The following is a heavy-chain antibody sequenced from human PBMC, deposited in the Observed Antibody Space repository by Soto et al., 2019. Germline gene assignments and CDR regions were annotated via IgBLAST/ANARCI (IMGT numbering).Heavy chain of an antibody. J-gene: IGHJ4*02. D-gene: IGHD6-19*01. CDR2: ISAYNGNT. Sequence: ASVKVSCKASGYTFTSYGISWVRQAPGQGLEWMGWISAYNGNTNYAQKLQGRVTMTTDTSTSTAYMELRSLRSDDTAVYYCARVRYSSGWSRAYYFDDWGQGTRVTVSS. CDR1: GYTFTSYG. CDR3: ARVRYSSGWSRAYYFDD. V-gene: IGHV1-18*01.